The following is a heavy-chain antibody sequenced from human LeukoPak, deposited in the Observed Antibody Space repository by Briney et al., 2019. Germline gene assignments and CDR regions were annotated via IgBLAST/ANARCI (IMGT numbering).Heavy chain of an antibody. Sequence: GGSLRLSCAASGFTFSSYWMSWVRQAPGKGLEWVANIKLDGSEKYYVDSVKGRFTISRDNAKNSLYLQMSSLRTEDTAVYYCAREWLMVRGVRDCWGQGTLVTVSS. J-gene: IGHJ4*02. CDR2: IKLDGSEK. CDR3: AREWLMVRGVRDC. D-gene: IGHD3-10*01. CDR1: GFTFSSYW. V-gene: IGHV3-7*03.